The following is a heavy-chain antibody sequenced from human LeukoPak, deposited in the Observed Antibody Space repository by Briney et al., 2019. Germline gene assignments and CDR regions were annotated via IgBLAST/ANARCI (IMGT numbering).Heavy chain of an antibody. Sequence: ASVKVSCKASGYTFSIYNMHWVRQAPGQGLEWMGIINPSGGTSYAQKLQGRITMTRDTSTVYMELSSLRSEDTAVYYCAREGVAGTGLDYWGQGTLVTVSS. D-gene: IGHD6-13*01. CDR3: AREGVAGTGLDY. V-gene: IGHV1-46*01. CDR1: GYTFSIYN. J-gene: IGHJ4*02. CDR2: INPSGGT.